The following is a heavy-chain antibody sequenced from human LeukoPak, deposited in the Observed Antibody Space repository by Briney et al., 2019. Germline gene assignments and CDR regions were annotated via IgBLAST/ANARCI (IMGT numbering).Heavy chain of an antibody. CDR3: AREGWFGESYNWFDP. D-gene: IGHD3-10*01. CDR2: MNPNSGNT. CDR1: GYTFTSYD. V-gene: IGHV1-8*02. Sequence: ASVKVSCKTSGYTFTSYDITWVRQATGQGLEWMGWMNPNSGNTGYAQKFQGRVAMTRNTSISTAYMELSSLRSEDTAVYYCAREGWFGESYNWFDPWGQGTLVTVSS. J-gene: IGHJ5*02.